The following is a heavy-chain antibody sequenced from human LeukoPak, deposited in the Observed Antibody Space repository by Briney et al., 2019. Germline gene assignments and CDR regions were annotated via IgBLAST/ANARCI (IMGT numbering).Heavy chain of an antibody. D-gene: IGHD5-12*01. Sequence: SETLSHTCTVSGGSISSGEYYWSWIRQPPGKGLEWIGYIYYSGSTYYNPSLKSRVTISVDTSKNQFSLKLSSVTAADTAVYYCARQIIVAMIEENFDYWGQGSLVTVSS. CDR1: GGSISSGEYY. CDR2: IYYSGST. J-gene: IGHJ4*02. CDR3: ARQIIVAMIEENFDY. V-gene: IGHV4-30-4*01.